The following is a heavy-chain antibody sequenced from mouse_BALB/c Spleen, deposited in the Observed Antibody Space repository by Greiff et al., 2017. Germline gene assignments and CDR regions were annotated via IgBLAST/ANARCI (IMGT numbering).Heavy chain of an antibody. D-gene: IGHD1-1*01. CDR3: ARHNDYGSSTAGYCDV. CDR2: ISSGGSYT. Sequence: EVKLVESGGDLVKPGGSLKLSCAASGFTFSSYGMSWVRQTPDKRLEWVATISSGGSYTYYPDSVKGRFTISRDNAKNTLYLQMSSLKSEDTAMYYCARHNDYGSSTAGYCDVWGAGTTVTVAS. CDR1: GFTFSSYG. V-gene: IGHV5-6*01. J-gene: IGHJ1*01.